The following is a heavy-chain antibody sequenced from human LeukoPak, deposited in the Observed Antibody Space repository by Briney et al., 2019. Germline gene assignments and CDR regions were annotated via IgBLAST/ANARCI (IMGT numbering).Heavy chain of an antibody. J-gene: IGHJ6*03. CDR3: ARVLSYGDCGYYYYYMDV. Sequence: GGSLRLSCAASGFTFSSYETNWVRQAPGKGLEWVSYISSSGSTIYYADSVKGRFTISRDNAKNSLYLQMNSLRAEDTAVYYCARVLSYGDCGYYYYYMDVWGKGTTVTISS. V-gene: IGHV3-48*03. CDR1: GFTFSSYE. D-gene: IGHD4-17*01. CDR2: ISSSGSTI.